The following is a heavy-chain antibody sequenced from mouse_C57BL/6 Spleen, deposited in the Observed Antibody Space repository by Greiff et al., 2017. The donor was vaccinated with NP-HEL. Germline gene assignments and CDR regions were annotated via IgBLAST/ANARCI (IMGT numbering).Heavy chain of an antibody. CDR3: TTPAWFAY. CDR1: GFNIKDDY. CDR2: IDPENGDT. V-gene: IGHV14-4*01. Sequence: EVKLMESGAELVRPGASVKLSCTASGFNIKDDYMHWVKQRPEQGLEWIGWIDPENGDTEYASKFQGKATITADTSSNTAYLQLSSLTSEDTAVYYCTTPAWFAYWGQGTLVTVSA. J-gene: IGHJ3*01.